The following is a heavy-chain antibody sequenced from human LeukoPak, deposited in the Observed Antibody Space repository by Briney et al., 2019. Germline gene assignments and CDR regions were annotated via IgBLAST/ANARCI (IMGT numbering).Heavy chain of an antibody. CDR1: GYTFTSYY. Sequence: ASVKVSCKASGYTFTSYYMHWVRQAPGQGLEWMGWINPNSGDTNYAQKFQGRVTMTRDTSISTVYMELSRLTSDDTAVFYCATVPFTSRYPDYWGQGTLVTVSS. D-gene: IGHD1-26*01. J-gene: IGHJ4*02. CDR2: INPNSGDT. V-gene: IGHV1-2*02. CDR3: ATVPFTSRYPDY.